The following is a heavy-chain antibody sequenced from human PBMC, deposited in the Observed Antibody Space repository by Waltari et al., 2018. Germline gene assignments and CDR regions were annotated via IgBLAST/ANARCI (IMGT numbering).Heavy chain of an antibody. CDR1: GGSISSGSYY. CDR2: IYTSGST. CDR3: ARGCSGGSCYFDY. D-gene: IGHD2-15*01. V-gene: IGHV4-61*02. Sequence: QVQLQESGPGLVKPSQTLSLTCTVSGGSISSGSYYWSWIRQPAGKGLEWIGRIYTSGSTNYHPALKSRVTISVDTSKNQFSLKLSSVTAADTAVYYCARGCSGGSCYFDYWGQGTLVTVSS. J-gene: IGHJ4*02.